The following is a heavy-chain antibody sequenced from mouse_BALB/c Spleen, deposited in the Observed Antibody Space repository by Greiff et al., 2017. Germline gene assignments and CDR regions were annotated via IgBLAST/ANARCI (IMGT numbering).Heavy chain of an antibody. V-gene: IGHV5-17*02. CDR2: ISSGSSTI. J-gene: IGHJ3*01. Sequence: EVKLQESGGGLVQPGGSRKLSCAASGFTFSSFGMHWVRQAPEKGLEWVAYISSGSSTIYYADTVKGRFTISRDNPKNTLFLQMTSLRSEDTAMYYGARDDVTPAWFAYWGQGTLVTVSA. CDR1: GFTFSSFG. D-gene: IGHD2-3*01. CDR3: ARDDVTPAWFAY.